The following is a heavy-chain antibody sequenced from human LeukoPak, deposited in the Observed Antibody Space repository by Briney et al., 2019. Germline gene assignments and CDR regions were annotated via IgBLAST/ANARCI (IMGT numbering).Heavy chain of an antibody. CDR3: ARVHRRFLYYYYMDV. D-gene: IGHD2/OR15-2a*01. J-gene: IGHJ6*03. CDR1: GYTFTSYG. CDR2: ISAYNGNT. Sequence: GASVKVSCKASGYTFTSYGISWVRQAPGQGLEWMGWISAYNGNTNYAQKLQGRVTMTTDTSTGTAYMELRSLRSDDTAVYYCARVHRRFLYYYYMDVWGKGTTVTISS. V-gene: IGHV1-18*01.